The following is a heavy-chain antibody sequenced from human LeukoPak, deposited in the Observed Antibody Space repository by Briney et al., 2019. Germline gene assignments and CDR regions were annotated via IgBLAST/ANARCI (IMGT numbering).Heavy chain of an antibody. CDR2: IYPGDSDT. J-gene: IGHJ4*02. CDR3: ARRYCSSGSCSYFDY. CDR1: GYSFTSYW. Sequence: KRGESLKISCKGSGYSFTSYWIGWVRQMPGKGLEWMGIIYPGDSDTRYSPSFQGQVTISADKSISTAYLQWSSLKASDTAMYYCARRYCSSGSCSYFDYWGQGTLVTVSS. V-gene: IGHV5-51*01. D-gene: IGHD2-15*01.